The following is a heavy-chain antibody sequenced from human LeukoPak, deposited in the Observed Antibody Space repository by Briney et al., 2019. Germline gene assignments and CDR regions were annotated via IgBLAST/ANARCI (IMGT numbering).Heavy chain of an antibody. CDR2: INPNSGGT. J-gene: IGHJ4*02. CDR1: GYTFTGYY. CDR3: ARGRDGYNYYFDY. Sequence: GASVKVSCKASGYTFTGYYMHWVRQAPGQGLEWMGWINPNSGGTNYAQKFQGRVTMTRDTSISTAYMELSRLRSDDTAVYYCARGRDGYNYYFDYWGQGTLVTVSS. D-gene: IGHD5-24*01. V-gene: IGHV1-2*02.